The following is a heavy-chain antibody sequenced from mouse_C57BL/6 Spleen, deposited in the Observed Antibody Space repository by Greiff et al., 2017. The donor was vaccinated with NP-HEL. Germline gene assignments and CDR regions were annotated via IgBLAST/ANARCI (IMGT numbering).Heavy chain of an antibody. Sequence: EVKLMESGPGLVKPSQSLSLTCSVTGYSITSGYYWNWIRQFPGNKLEWMGYISYDGSHKYNPSLKNRISITRDTSKNQFFLKLNSVTTEDTATYYCARSRWDETFAYWGQGTLVTVSA. V-gene: IGHV3-6*01. J-gene: IGHJ3*01. CDR2: ISYDGSH. D-gene: IGHD4-1*01. CDR1: GYSITSGYY. CDR3: ARSRWDETFAY.